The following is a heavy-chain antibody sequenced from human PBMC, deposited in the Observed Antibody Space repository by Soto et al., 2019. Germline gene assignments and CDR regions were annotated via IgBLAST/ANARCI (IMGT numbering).Heavy chain of an antibody. Sequence: SETLSLTCTVSGGSISSYYWSWIRQPPGKGLEWIGYIYYSGSTYYNPSLKSRVTISVDTSKNQFSLNLTSVTGADTAVYYCARAGYCSGGASYSSYFRGWFAPWGQGTLVTVSS. V-gene: IGHV4-59*01. CDR2: IYYSGST. CDR1: GGSISSYY. J-gene: IGHJ5*02. D-gene: IGHD2-15*01. CDR3: ARAGYCSGGASYSSYFRGWFAP.